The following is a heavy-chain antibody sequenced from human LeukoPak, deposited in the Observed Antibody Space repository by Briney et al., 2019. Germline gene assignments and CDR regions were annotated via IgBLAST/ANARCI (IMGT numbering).Heavy chain of an antibody. J-gene: IGHJ4*02. D-gene: IGHD1-26*01. CDR2: ISSSSSTI. Sequence: GGSLRLSCAASGFTFSSYSMNWVRQAPGKGLEWVSYISSSSSTIYYADSVKGRFTISRDNAKNSLYLQMNSLRAEDTAVYYCARGKWEPLDYWGQGTLVTVPS. CDR3: ARGKWEPLDY. V-gene: IGHV3-48*04. CDR1: GFTFSSYS.